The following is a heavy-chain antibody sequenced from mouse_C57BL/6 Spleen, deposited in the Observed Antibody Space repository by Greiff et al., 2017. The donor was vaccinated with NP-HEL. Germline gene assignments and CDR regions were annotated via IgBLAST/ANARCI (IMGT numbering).Heavy chain of an antibody. CDR2: INPSSGYT. CDR3: APITTVVAPFAY. J-gene: IGHJ3*01. V-gene: IGHV1-7*01. Sequence: QVHVKQSGAELAKPGASVKLSCKASGYTFTSYWMHWVKQRPGQGLEWIGYINPSSGYTKYNQKFKDKATLTADKSSSTAYMQLSSLTYEDSAVYYCAPITTVVAPFAYWGQGTLVTVSA. D-gene: IGHD1-1*01. CDR1: GYTFTSYW.